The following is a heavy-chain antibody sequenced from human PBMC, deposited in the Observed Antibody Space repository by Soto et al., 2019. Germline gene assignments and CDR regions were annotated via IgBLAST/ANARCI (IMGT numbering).Heavy chain of an antibody. CDR2: IHPGDSDT. CDR1: GYSFTNYW. CDR3: ARHDSSGGPEYYYYAMDV. J-gene: IGHJ6*02. D-gene: IGHD6-19*01. Sequence: EVHLVQSGAEVQKPGESLKISCKASGYSFTNYWIGWVRQMPGKGLEWMGIIHPGDSDTRYSPSFQGQVTISVDKSISTAYLQWNSLKTSDTAKYYCARHDSSGGPEYYYYAMDVWGQGTTFTVSS. V-gene: IGHV5-51*01.